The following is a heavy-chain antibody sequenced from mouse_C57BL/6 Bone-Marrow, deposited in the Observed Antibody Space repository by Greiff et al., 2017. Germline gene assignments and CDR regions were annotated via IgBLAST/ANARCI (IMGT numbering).Heavy chain of an antibody. CDR1: GFNIKNTY. D-gene: IGHD2-10*01. Sequence: VQLQQSVAELVRPGASVKLSCTASGFNIKNTYMHWVKQRPEQGLEWIGRIDPANGNTKYAPKFQGKATITADTSSNTAYLQLSSLTSEDTAISFWARSYYDNYKAMDYWGQGTSVTVSS. CDR3: ARSYYDNYKAMDY. CDR2: IDPANGNT. V-gene: IGHV14-3*01. J-gene: IGHJ4*01.